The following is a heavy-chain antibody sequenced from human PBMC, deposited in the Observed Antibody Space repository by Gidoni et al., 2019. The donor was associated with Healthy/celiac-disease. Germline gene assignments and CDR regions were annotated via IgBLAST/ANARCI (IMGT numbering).Heavy chain of an antibody. D-gene: IGHD1-26*01. CDR1: GFTFSSYS. CDR3: ARPGYSGSYYYFDY. CDR2: ISSSSSYI. J-gene: IGHJ4*02. Sequence: EVQLVESGGGLVKPGGSLRLSCAASGFTFSSYSMNWVRQAPGKGLEWVSSISSSSSYIYYADSVKGRFTISRDNAKNSLYLQMNSLRAEDTAVYYCARPGYSGSYYYFDYWGQGTLVTVSS. V-gene: IGHV3-21*01.